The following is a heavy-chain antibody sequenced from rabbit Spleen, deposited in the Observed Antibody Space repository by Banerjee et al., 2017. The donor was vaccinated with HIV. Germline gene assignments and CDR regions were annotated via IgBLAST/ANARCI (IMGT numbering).Heavy chain of an antibody. CDR1: GFSFSSRYY. Sequence: QSLAESGGDLLDPGASLPPTCIASGFSFSSRYYMCWVGLAPGKGLEWIACIYTSNGKTYYASGAKGRFTIARTSSTTVTLQMPSLTAADAATYLCAREAGTVDYIDVYFNLWGPGTLVTVS. D-gene: IGHD2-1*01. CDR3: AREAGTVDYIDVYFNL. V-gene: IGHV1S40*01. CDR2: IYTSNGKT. J-gene: IGHJ4*01.